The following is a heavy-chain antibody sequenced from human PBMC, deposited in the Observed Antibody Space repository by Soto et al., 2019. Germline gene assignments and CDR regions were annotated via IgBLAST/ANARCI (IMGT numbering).Heavy chain of an antibody. V-gene: IGHV3-21*01. J-gene: IGHJ4*02. D-gene: IGHD3-22*01. CDR1: VFTFSSYS. CDR3: ARLYYYDSRGYPDY. CDR2: ISSSSSDI. Sequence: GGALRLSCGDSVFTFSSYSMNWVRQAPGKGLEWVSSISSSSSDIYYADSVKGRFTISRDNAKNSLYVQMNSLRAEDTAVYYCARLYYYDSRGYPDYWGQGTLVTVS.